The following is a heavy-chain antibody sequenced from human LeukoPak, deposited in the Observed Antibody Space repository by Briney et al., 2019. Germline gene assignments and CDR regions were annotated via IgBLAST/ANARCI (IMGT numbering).Heavy chain of an antibody. CDR1: GYTFTGYY. Sequence: GSSVKVSCKASGYTFTGYYMHWVRQAPGQGLEWMGRINPNSGGTNYAQKFQGRVTMTRDTSISTAYMELSRLRSDDTAVYYCARDVHDYDDHGEYWGQGTLVTVSS. V-gene: IGHV1-2*06. D-gene: IGHD4-17*01. CDR2: INPNSGGT. J-gene: IGHJ4*02. CDR3: ARDVHDYDDHGEY.